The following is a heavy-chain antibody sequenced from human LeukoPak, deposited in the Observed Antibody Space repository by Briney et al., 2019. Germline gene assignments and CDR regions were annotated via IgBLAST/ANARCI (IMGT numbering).Heavy chain of an antibody. CDR2: IYYSGTT. D-gene: IGHD5-24*01. CDR3: ARVFRRDGYFDY. J-gene: IGHJ4*02. V-gene: IGHV4-39*07. Sequence: SETLSLTCTVSGGSISSSDYYWGWIRQPPGKGLEWIGSIYYSGTTYYNPSLKSRVTISVDTSRNQFSLKLDSVTAADTAVYYCARVFRRDGYFDYWGQGTLVTVSS. CDR1: GGSISSSDYY.